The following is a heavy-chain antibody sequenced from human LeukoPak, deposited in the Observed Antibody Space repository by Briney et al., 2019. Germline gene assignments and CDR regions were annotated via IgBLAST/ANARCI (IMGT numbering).Heavy chain of an antibody. V-gene: IGHV3-30-3*01. J-gene: IGHJ4*02. CDR3: ARVVTATFDY. Sequence: EWVAVISYDGSNKYYADSVKGRFTISRDNSKNTLYLQMNSLRAEDTAVYYCARVVTATFDYWGQGTLVTVSS. D-gene: IGHD2-21*02. CDR2: ISYDGSNK.